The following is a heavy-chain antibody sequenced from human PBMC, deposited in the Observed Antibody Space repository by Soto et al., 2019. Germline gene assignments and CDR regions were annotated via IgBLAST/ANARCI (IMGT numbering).Heavy chain of an antibody. CDR3: AGKGLRLDWWAFDP. CDR2: IYHSGST. V-gene: IGHV4-4*02. CDR1: GGSISSSNW. J-gene: IGHJ5*02. D-gene: IGHD2-8*02. Sequence: QVQLQESGPGLVKPSRTLSLTCAVSGGSISSSNWWSWVRQPPGKGLEWIGEIYHSGSTNYNPSLTSRVTITVDKCMNQCSLRLNSVTAAYTAVYYCAGKGLRLDWWAFDPWGQGSLVPVSS.